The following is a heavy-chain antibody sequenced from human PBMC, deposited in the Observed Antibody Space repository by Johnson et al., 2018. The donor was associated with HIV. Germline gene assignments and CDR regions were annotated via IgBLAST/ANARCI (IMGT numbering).Heavy chain of an antibody. CDR2: ISYDGSNK. D-gene: IGHD6-13*01. CDR1: GLSFSNLG. V-gene: IGHV3-30*03. CDR3: ARHWAAAGRDAFDI. J-gene: IGHJ3*02. Sequence: QVQLVESGGGVVQPGGSLTLSCVSSGLSFSNLGIHWVRQAPGKGLEWVAVISYDGSNKYYADSVKGRFTISRDNSKNSLYLQMNGLRAEDTAVYYCARHWAAAGRDAFDIWGQGTMVSVSS.